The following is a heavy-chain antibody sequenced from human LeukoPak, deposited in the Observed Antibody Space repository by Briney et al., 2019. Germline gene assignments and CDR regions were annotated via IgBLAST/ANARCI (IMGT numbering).Heavy chain of an antibody. V-gene: IGHV3-49*04. CDR2: IRSKAYGGTT. Sequence: PGGSLRLSCTASGFTFGDYAMSWVRQAPGKGLEWVGFIRSKAYGGTTEYAASVKGRFTISRDDSKSIAYLQMNSLKTEDTAVYHCTRDEYLDYWGQGTLVTVSS. CDR1: GFTFGDYA. J-gene: IGHJ4*02. CDR3: TRDEYLDY.